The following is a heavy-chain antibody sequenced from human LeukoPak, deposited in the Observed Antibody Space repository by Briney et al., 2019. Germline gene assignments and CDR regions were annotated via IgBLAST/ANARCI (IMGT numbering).Heavy chain of an antibody. CDR3: ARTAGGDPYFDY. CDR2: IYDSGTI. CDR1: GGSIGSDTDY. V-gene: IGHV4-31*03. J-gene: IGHJ4*02. D-gene: IGHD4-17*01. Sequence: SQTLSLTCTVSGGSIGSDTDYWSWIRQHPGKGLEWIGYIYDSGTIYYNPSLQSRVSTSVDPPKTQFSLRVNSVTAADTAVYYCARTAGGDPYFDYWGRGTLVTVSS.